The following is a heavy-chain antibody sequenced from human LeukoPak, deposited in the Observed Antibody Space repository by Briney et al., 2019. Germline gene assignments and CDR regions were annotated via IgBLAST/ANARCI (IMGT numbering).Heavy chain of an antibody. Sequence: GVSLRLSCAASGFTISNYNMNWVRQAPGKGLEWVSYIDGTISSIIYYAESVKGRFTISRDNAKNSLYLQMNSLRAEDTAVYYCARVSTIEVRHWGQGTLVTVSS. V-gene: IGHV3-48*01. CDR1: GFTISNYN. J-gene: IGHJ4*02. CDR3: ARVSTIEVRH. D-gene: IGHD6-19*01. CDR2: IDGTISSII.